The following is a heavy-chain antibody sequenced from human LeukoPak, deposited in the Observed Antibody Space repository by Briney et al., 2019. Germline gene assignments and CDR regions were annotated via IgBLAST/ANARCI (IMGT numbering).Heavy chain of an antibody. CDR1: GGSISSGVYY. CDR2: VYYSGTT. CDR3: ARGNPYYGSGSYNNWFDP. J-gene: IGHJ5*02. V-gene: IGHV4-30-4*01. Sequence: SETLSLTCTVSGGSISSGVYYWNWIRQAPGKGLEWIGYVYYSGTTFYNPSLKSRVTISIDTSKNQFSLKLSSVTAADTAVYYCARGNPYYGSGSYNNWFDPWGQGTLVTVSS. D-gene: IGHD3-10*01.